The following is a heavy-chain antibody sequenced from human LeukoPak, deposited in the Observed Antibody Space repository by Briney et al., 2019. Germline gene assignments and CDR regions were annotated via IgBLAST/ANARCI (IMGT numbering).Heavy chain of an antibody. CDR3: ITEGPTYDFHSFDT. V-gene: IGHV3-15*01. CDR2: IKAKSEGGTT. D-gene: IGHD3/OR15-3a*01. J-gene: IGHJ3*02. CDR1: GFTFSSYA. Sequence: GGSLRLSCAASGFTFSSYAMSWVRQAPGKGLEWVGRIKAKSEGGTTDYAAPVKGRFAISRDDSSNTLYLEMNSLRMDDTALYYCITEGPTYDFHSFDTWGQGTTVTISS.